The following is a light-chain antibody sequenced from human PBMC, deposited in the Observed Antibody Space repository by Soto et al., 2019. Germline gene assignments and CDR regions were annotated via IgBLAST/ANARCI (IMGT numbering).Light chain of an antibody. Sequence: VLSQPGSVSGSPGQSITISCTGTSSDVGGFNSVSWYQLRPGTAPKLILYDVVDRPSGVSYRFSGSKSGNTASLTISGLQAADEADYFCSSYTSTMTNVFGSGTKVTVL. CDR3: SSYTSTMTNV. CDR2: DVV. CDR1: SSDVGGFNS. J-gene: IGLJ1*01. V-gene: IGLV2-14*03.